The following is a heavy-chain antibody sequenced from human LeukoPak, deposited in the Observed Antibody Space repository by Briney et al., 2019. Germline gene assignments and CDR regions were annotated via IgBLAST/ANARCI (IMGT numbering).Heavy chain of an antibody. V-gene: IGHV4-59*01. D-gene: IGHD3-3*02. CDR2: IYYSGST. Sequence: PSETLSLTCTVSGGSISSYYWSWIRQPPGKGLEWIGDIYYSGSTNYNPSLKSRVTISVDTSKNQFSLKLSSVTAADTAVYYCARSTHFWSGYYPLDYWGQGTLVTVSS. CDR1: GGSISSYY. J-gene: IGHJ4*02. CDR3: ARSTHFWSGYYPLDY.